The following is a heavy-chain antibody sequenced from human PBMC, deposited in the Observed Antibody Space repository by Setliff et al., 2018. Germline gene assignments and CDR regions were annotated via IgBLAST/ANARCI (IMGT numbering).Heavy chain of an antibody. CDR2: ISSGSANI. Sequence: ETLSLTCTVSGGSISRDYWMWIRQPPGKGLEWISHISSGSANIYYADSVKGRFTISRDNAKNSLSLQLNNLRAEDTAVYYCVRDGGILTGTTGDYGGQGILVTVSS. CDR3: VRDGGILTGTTGDY. J-gene: IGHJ4*02. D-gene: IGHD1-7*01. CDR1: GGSISRDY. V-gene: IGHV3-48*01.